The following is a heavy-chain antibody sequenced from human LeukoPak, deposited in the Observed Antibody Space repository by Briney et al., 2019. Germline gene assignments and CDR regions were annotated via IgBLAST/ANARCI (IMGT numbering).Heavy chain of an antibody. CDR2: ISSNGSST. CDR1: GFTVSSYS. J-gene: IGHJ3*02. Sequence: GGSLRLSCAASGFTVSSYSMHWVRQAPGKGLEYVSAISSNGSSTYDANSVNGIFTISRDNSKNTLYLQMGILTADDSAVYYCARFRATPEDSTGYGAFAICSQATIVTASS. CDR3: ARFRATPEDSTGYGAFAI. V-gene: IGHV3-64*01. D-gene: IGHD3-22*01.